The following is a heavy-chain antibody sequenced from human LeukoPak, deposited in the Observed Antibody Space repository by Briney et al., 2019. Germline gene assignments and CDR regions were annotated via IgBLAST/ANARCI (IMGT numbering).Heavy chain of an antibody. CDR1: GGSISSYY. V-gene: IGHV4-59*08. CDR2: IYYSGST. Sequence: SETLSLTCTVSGGSISSYYWSWIRQPPGKGLEWIGYIYYSGSTNYNPSLKSRVTISVDTSKNQFSLKLSSVTAADTAVYYCARMDSYYYDSSGYPSFDYWGQGTLITVSS. CDR3: ARMDSYYYDSSGYPSFDY. D-gene: IGHD3-22*01. J-gene: IGHJ4*02.